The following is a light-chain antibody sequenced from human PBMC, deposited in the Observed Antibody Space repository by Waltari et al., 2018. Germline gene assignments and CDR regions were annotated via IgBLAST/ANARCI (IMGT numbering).Light chain of an antibody. Sequence: EIVLTQSPGTLSLSVGEPATLSCGASQGVSANYLAWYQQKPGQTPRLLIYDTSTRATDIPDRFSGSGSGTGFTLTINRLEPEDFAVYYCQQYGGSSWTFGQGTKVEI. V-gene: IGKV3-20*01. CDR3: QQYGGSSWT. CDR2: DTS. J-gene: IGKJ1*01. CDR1: QGVSANY.